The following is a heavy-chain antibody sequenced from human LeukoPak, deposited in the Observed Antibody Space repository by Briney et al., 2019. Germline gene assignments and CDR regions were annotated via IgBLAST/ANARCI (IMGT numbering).Heavy chain of an antibody. Sequence: PSETLSLTCTVSGGSISTYYWSWTRQPPGKGLVWIGYIYYTGSTRYNPPLKSRATMSLDASKNQFSLELNSVTPADTAVYYCARGGNYWPQWWFDPWGRGTLVSVSS. CDR1: GGSISTYY. V-gene: IGHV4-59*01. J-gene: IGHJ5*02. CDR3: ARGGNYWPQWWFDP. CDR2: IYYTGST. D-gene: IGHD1-26*01.